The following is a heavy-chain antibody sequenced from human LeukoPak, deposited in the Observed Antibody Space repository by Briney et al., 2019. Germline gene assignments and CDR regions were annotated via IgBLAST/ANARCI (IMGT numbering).Heavy chain of an antibody. CDR1: RGTFSSYA. D-gene: IGHD3-3*01. CDR3: ARDEITIFGSRPLYFDY. J-gene: IGHJ4*02. Sequence: SVKVSCKASRGTFSSYAISWVRQAPGQGLEWMGGIIPIFGTANYAQKLQGRVTITTDESTSTAYMELSSLRSEDTAVYYCARDEITIFGSRPLYFDYWGQGTLVTVSS. V-gene: IGHV1-69*05. CDR2: IIPIFGTA.